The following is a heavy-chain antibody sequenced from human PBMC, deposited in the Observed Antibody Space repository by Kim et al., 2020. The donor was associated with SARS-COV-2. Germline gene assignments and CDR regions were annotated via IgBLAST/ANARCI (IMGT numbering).Heavy chain of an antibody. CDR1: GGTFSSYA. Sequence: SVKVSCKASGGTFSSYAISWVRQAPGQGLEWMGGIIPIFGTANYAQKFQGRVTITADESTSTAYMELSSLRSEDTAVYYCASVGGVDTAMVNPFSIIVGATQLDYWGQGTLVTVSS. J-gene: IGHJ4*02. CDR2: IIPIFGTA. D-gene: IGHD5-18*01. V-gene: IGHV1-69*13. CDR3: ASVGGVDTAMVNPFSIIVGATQLDY.